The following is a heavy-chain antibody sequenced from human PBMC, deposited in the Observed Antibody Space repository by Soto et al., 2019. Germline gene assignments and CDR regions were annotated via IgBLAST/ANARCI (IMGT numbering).Heavy chain of an antibody. J-gene: IGHJ4*02. V-gene: IGHV3-15*07. CDR1: GFTFNNAG. Sequence: EVQLVESGGALVEPGGSLRLSCAASGFTFNNAGMNWVRRAPGKGLEWVARIKSDANGGTINYAAPVKGRFTISRDDSKNTLHLQMNSLKVEDTAMYFCTRDDTFDYWGQGTLVTVSS. D-gene: IGHD3-22*01. CDR2: IKSDANGGTI. CDR3: TRDDTFDY.